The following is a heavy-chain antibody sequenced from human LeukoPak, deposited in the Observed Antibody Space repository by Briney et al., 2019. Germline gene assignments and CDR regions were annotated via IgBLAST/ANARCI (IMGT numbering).Heavy chain of an antibody. CDR1: GFTFSSYS. Sequence: NAGGSLRLSCAASGFTFSSYSMNWVPQAPGKGLEWVSSISSSSSYIYYADSVKGRFTISRDNAKNSLYLQMNSLRAEDTAVYYCAREAAAAGTPFDYWGQGTLVTVSS. CDR2: ISSSSSYI. D-gene: IGHD6-13*01. CDR3: AREAAAAGTPFDY. V-gene: IGHV3-21*01. J-gene: IGHJ4*02.